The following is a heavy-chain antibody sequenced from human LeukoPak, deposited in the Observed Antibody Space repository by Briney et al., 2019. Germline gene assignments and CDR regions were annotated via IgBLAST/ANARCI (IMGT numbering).Heavy chain of an antibody. J-gene: IGHJ5*02. Sequence: PGGSLRLSCAASGFTFDDYAMHWVRQAPGKGLEWVSLISGDDDSTYYADSVKGRFTISRDNSKNSLYLQMNSLRTEDTVLYYCAKDLGPSGAAWFDPWGQGTLVTVSS. CDR3: AKDLGPSGAAWFDP. D-gene: IGHD4-17*01. V-gene: IGHV3-43*02. CDR2: ISGDDDST. CDR1: GFTFDDYA.